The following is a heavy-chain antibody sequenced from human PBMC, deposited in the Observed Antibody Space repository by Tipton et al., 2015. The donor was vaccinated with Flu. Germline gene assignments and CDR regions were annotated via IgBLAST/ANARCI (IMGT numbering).Heavy chain of an antibody. CDR1: GDSIRSSNYY. D-gene: IGHD4-11*01. CDR2: TFHSGNT. V-gene: IGHV4-39*07. J-gene: IGHJ5*02. CDR3: ARRDYSNYVSEPKNWFDV. Sequence: GLVKPSETLSLTCGVSGDSIRSSNYYWGWIRQPPGKGLEWIGNTFHSGNTYLNPSLKSRVTISIDTSKDQFSLKLSSVTAADTAVYYCARRDYSNYVSEPKNWFDVWGQGSLVNVSS.